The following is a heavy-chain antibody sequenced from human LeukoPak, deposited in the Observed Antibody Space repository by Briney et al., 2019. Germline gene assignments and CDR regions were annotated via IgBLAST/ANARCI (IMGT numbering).Heavy chain of an antibody. CDR1: GFSVSTNS. Sequence: PGGSLRLSCTVSGFSVSTNSMSWVRQAPGKGLEWVSFIYSDNTHYSDSVKGRFTISRDNSKNTLYLQMNSLRAEDTAVYYCARSWGDILTGDNYYYYYMDVWGKGTTVTISS. D-gene: IGHD3-9*01. CDR3: ARSWGDILTGDNYYYYYMDV. J-gene: IGHJ6*03. V-gene: IGHV3-53*01. CDR2: IYSDNT.